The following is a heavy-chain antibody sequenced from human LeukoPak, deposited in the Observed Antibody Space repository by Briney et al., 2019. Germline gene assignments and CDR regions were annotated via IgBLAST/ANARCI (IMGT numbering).Heavy chain of an antibody. CDR1: GITFSSYS. CDR3: ARDLFSSIAVSTYYGMDV. J-gene: IGHJ6*02. Sequence: PGGSLRLSCAASGITFSSYSMNWVRQAPGKGLEWVSSISSSSSYIYYADSVKGRFTISRDNAKNSLYLQMNSLRAEDTAVYYCARDLFSSIAVSTYYGMDVWGQGTAVTVSS. D-gene: IGHD2-15*01. CDR2: ISSSSSYI. V-gene: IGHV3-21*01.